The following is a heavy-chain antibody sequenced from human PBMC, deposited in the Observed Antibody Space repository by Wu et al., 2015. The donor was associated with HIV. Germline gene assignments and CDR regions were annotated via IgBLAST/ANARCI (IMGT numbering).Heavy chain of an antibody. CDR2: MNPKNGDT. Sequence: LVQSATEVKKPGASVKVSCKTFGYTFTGYYMHWVRQAPGQGLEWMGWMNPKNGDTSYVQKFLGRGSTMTRDTSSSTAYMELRSLRSDDTAVYYCARDLGSVYGSGSYYPLGPLYFDYWGQGTLVTVSS. D-gene: IGHD3-10*01. CDR3: ARDLGSVYGSGSYYPLGPLYFDY. V-gene: IGHV1-2*02. J-gene: IGHJ4*02. CDR1: GYTFTGYY.